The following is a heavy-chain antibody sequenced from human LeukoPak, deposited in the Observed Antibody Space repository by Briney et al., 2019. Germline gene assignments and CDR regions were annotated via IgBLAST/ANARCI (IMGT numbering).Heavy chain of an antibody. D-gene: IGHD3-3*01. CDR2: IYTSGST. Sequence: SETLSLTCTVSGGSISSGSYYWSWIRQPAGKGLEWIGRIYTSGSTNYNPSLKSRVTISVDTSKNQFSLKLSSVTAADTAVYYCARAGRGITIFGVVIIEGVGRGQGTLVTVSS. CDR1: GGSISSGSYY. J-gene: IGHJ4*02. CDR3: ARAGRGITIFGVVIIEGVG. V-gene: IGHV4-61*02.